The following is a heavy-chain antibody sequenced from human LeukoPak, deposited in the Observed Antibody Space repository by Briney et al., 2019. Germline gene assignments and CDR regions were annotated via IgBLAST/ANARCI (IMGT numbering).Heavy chain of an antibody. CDR1: GYTFTTYG. D-gene: IGHD2-2*01. V-gene: IGHV1-18*01. CDR3: ARGSRYCSSTSCRTLDY. Sequence: ASVKVSCKASGYTFTTYGISWVRQAPGQGLEWMGWISAYNGNTNYAQKLQGRVTMTTDTSTSTAYMELSSLRSEDTAVYYCARGSRYCSSTSCRTLDYWGQGTLVTVSS. CDR2: ISAYNGNT. J-gene: IGHJ4*02.